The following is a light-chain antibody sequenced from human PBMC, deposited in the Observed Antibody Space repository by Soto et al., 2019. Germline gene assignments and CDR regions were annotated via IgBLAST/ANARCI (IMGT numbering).Light chain of an antibody. J-gene: IGLJ2*01. CDR3: QSHDSSLSGSI. CDR1: SSNIGAGYD. CDR2: GDI. Sequence: QSVLTQTPSVSGAPGQRVTISCTGSSSNIGAGYDVNWYQQVPGTAPKLLIYGDINRPSGVPDRFSGSKSGTSASLAISGLQAEDEADYYCQSHDSSLSGSIFGGGTKLTVL. V-gene: IGLV1-40*01.